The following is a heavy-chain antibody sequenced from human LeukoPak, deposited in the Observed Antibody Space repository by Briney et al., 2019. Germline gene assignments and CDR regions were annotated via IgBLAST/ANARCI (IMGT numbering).Heavy chain of an antibody. D-gene: IGHD3-10*01. CDR1: GGSISSYY. CDR3: ARGLSRRYFDL. J-gene: IGHJ2*01. V-gene: IGHV4-34*01. Sequence: SETLSLTCTVSGGSISSYYWSWIRQPPGKGLEWIGEINHSGSTNYNPSLKSRVTISVDTSKNQFSLKLSSVTAADTAVYYCARGLSRRYFDLWGRGTLVTVSS. CDR2: INHSGST.